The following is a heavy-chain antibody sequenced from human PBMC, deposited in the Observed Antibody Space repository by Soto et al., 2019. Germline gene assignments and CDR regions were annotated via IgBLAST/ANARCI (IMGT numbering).Heavy chain of an antibody. Sequence: PGESLRISCKGSGYSFTSYWIGWVRQIPAKGLGWRGIIYPGDSDTRYSPSFQGQVTISADKSISTAYLQWSSLKASDTAMYYCARHVRAFDIWGQGTMVPVSS. CDR1: GYSFTSYW. J-gene: IGHJ3*02. CDR2: IYPGDSDT. V-gene: IGHV5-51*01. CDR3: ARHVRAFDI.